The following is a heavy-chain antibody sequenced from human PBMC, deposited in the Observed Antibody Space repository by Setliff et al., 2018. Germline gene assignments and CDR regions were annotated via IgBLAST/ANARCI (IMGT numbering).Heavy chain of an antibody. CDR2: IRNKDNSYTT. CDR1: GFTFSAHY. Sequence: PGGSLRLSCAASGFTFSAHYMDWLRQAPGKGLEWVGRIRNKDNSYTTEYAASVKGRFTISRDDSKNSLYLQMNGLKIEDTAVYYCTRDFWPESSGFAFGQWGQGTLVTVSS. J-gene: IGHJ4*02. CDR3: TRDFWPESSGFAFGQ. D-gene: IGHD3-22*01. V-gene: IGHV3-72*01.